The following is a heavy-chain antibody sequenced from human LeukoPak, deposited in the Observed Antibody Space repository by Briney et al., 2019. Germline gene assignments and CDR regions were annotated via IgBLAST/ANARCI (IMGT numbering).Heavy chain of an antibody. V-gene: IGHV4-30-2*01. D-gene: IGHD3-22*01. J-gene: IGHJ2*01. CDR3: ARGYDSSGYRDNWYFDL. Sequence: PSETLSLTCAVSGGSISSGGYSWSWIRQPPGTGLEWIGYIYHRGSTYYNPSLKSRVTISVDRSKNQFSLKLSSVTAADTAVYYCARGYDSSGYRDNWYFDLWGRGTLVTVSS. CDR2: IYHRGST. CDR1: GGSISSGGYS.